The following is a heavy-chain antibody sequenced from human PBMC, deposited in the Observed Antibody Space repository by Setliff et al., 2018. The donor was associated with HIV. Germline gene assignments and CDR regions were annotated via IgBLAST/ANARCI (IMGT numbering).Heavy chain of an antibody. J-gene: IGHJ4*02. CDR3: ARASYSYDSTGYLY. CDR2: IYYSGST. V-gene: IGHV4-31*03. Sequence: SETLSLTCTVSGGSISSGGYYWSWIRQHPGKGLEWIGYIYYSGSTDYNPSLKSRVTISVDPSKNQFSLKMNSVTAADTAVYYCARASYSYDSTGYLYWGQGALVTV. CDR1: GGSISSGGYY. D-gene: IGHD3-22*01.